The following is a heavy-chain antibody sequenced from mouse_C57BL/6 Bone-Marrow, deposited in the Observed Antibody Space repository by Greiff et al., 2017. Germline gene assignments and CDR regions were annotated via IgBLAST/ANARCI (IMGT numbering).Heavy chain of an antibody. J-gene: IGHJ3*01. CDR3: ARNRYGSSPAWFAY. Sequence: QVQLKQSGPGLVQPSQSLSITCTVSGFSLTSYGVHWVRQSPGKGLEWLGVIWSGGSTDYNAAFISRLSISKDNSKSQVFFKMTSLQADDTAIYYCARNRYGSSPAWFAYWGQGTLVTVSA. CDR2: IWSGGST. CDR1: GFSLTSYG. V-gene: IGHV2-2*01. D-gene: IGHD1-1*01.